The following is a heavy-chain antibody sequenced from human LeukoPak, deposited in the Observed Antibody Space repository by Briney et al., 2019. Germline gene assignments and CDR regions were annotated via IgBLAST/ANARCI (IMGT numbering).Heavy chain of an antibody. CDR1: GGSISSYY. CDR3: ARDPREEAAAVSFDY. CDR2: IYYSGST. Sequence: SETLSLTCTVSGGSISSYYWSWIRQPPGKGLEWIGYIYYSGSTNYNPSLKSRVTISVDTSKNQFSLKLSSVTAADTAVYYCARDPREEAAAVSFDYWGQGTLVTVSS. V-gene: IGHV4-59*12. D-gene: IGHD6-13*01. J-gene: IGHJ4*02.